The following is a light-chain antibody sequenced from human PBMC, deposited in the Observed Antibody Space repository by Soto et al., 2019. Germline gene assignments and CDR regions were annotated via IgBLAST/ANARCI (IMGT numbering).Light chain of an antibody. CDR2: DAS. Sequence: EILLTQSPATLSLSPGERATLSCRASQSVSSYLAWYQQKPGQAPRLLIYDASNRATGIPARFSGSGSGTDFTLTISSLEPEDFAVYYCQQRSNWPGTFGQGTKVDIK. V-gene: IGKV3-11*01. J-gene: IGKJ1*01. CDR3: QQRSNWPGT. CDR1: QSVSSY.